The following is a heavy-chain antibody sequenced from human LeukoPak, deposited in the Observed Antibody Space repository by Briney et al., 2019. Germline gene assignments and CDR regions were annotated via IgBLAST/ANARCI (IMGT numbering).Heavy chain of an antibody. J-gene: IGHJ3*02. CDR2: IYSGGST. CDR3: ARGLAVAGSDAFDI. D-gene: IGHD6-19*01. CDR1: GFIVSSKY. V-gene: IGHV3-53*01. Sequence: GGSLRLSCAVSGFIVSSKYMSWVRQAPGKGLEWVSVIYSGGSTYYADSVKGRVTISRDNSKNTLYLQMNSLRAEDTAVYYCARGLAVAGSDAFDIWDQGTMVTVSS.